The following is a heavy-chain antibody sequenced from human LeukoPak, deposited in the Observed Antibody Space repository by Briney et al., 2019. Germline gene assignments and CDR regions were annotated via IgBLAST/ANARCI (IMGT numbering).Heavy chain of an antibody. D-gene: IGHD3-22*01. CDR2: IYYSGST. Sequence: TSETLSLTCTVSGGSIRSYYWSWIRQPPGKGLEWIGYIYYSGSTNYNPSLKSRVTISVDTSKNQFSLKLRSVTAADTAFYYCAXXXXDSSGYYYXFDYWGQGTLVTVSS. V-gene: IGHV4-59*01. CDR1: GGSIRSYY. J-gene: IGHJ4*02. CDR3: AXXXXDSSGYYYXFDY.